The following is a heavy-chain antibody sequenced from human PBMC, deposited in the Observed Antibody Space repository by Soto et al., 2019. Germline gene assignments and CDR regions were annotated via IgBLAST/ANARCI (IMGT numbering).Heavy chain of an antibody. Sequence: GGSLRLSCAASGFTFSSYSMNWVRQAPGKGLEWVSYISSSSSTIYYADSVKGRFTISRDNAKNSLYLQMNSLRAEDTAVYYCAGSKYYYDSRGYHFFDYWGQGTLVTVLL. V-gene: IGHV3-48*01. D-gene: IGHD3-22*01. J-gene: IGHJ4*02. CDR2: ISSSSSTI. CDR3: AGSKYYYDSRGYHFFDY. CDR1: GFTFSSYS.